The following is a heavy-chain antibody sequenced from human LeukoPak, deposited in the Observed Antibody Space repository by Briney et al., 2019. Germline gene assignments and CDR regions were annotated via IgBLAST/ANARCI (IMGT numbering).Heavy chain of an antibody. D-gene: IGHD6-19*01. CDR3: ARDGRYSSAWWSYFFDY. CDR1: GFTFSSYG. V-gene: IGHV3-7*01. J-gene: IGHJ4*02. CDR2: IKQDGSGK. Sequence: GGSLRLSCAASGFTFSSYGMSWVRQAPGKGLEWVANIKQDGSGKYYVDSVKGRFTISRDNAKNSLYLQMNSLRAEDTAVYYCARDGRYSSAWWSYFFDYWGQGTLVTVSS.